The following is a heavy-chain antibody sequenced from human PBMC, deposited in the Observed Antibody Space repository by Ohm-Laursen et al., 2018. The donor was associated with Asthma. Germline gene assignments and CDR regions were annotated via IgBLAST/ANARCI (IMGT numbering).Heavy chain of an antibody. D-gene: IGHD2-15*01. Sequence: GSLRLSCTASGFTFSNFWMHWVRQAPGKGLVWVSRSNSDGSGTSYADSVKGRFTISRDNAKNTLYLQMNSLRVEDTAVYYCARDCSGGSCYSDRWTYYYYGMDVWGQGTTVTVSS. J-gene: IGHJ6*02. CDR3: ARDCSGGSCYSDRWTYYYYGMDV. V-gene: IGHV3-74*01. CDR1: GFTFSNFW. CDR2: SNSDGSGT.